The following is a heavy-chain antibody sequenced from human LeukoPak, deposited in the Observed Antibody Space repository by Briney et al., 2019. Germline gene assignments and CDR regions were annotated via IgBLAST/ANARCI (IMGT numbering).Heavy chain of an antibody. D-gene: IGHD4-11*01. V-gene: IGHV4-59*01. CDR3: ARGPTRYYFDY. CDR1: AGSINNYY. CDR2: IYSSGST. J-gene: IGHJ4*02. Sequence: SETLSLTCSVSAGSINNYYWSWVRQPPGKGLEWVGYIYSSGSTNYNPSLKSRVTISLDTSKNQFSLKLSSVTAADTAVYYCARGPTRYYFDYWGQGTLVTVSS.